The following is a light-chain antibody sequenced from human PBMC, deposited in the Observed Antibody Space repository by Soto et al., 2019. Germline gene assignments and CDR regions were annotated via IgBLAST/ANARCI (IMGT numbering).Light chain of an antibody. J-gene: IGKJ5*01. V-gene: IGKV3-11*01. CDR2: DAS. Sequence: EIGLTQSPATLSLSPGERATLSCRAGQSVSTYLAWYQQKPGQAPRLLIYDASNRATGIPARFSGSGSGTYLPLTISSLEPESVPADYCHQHSKGITFGQGTRLEIK. CDR3: HQHSKGIT. CDR1: QSVSTY.